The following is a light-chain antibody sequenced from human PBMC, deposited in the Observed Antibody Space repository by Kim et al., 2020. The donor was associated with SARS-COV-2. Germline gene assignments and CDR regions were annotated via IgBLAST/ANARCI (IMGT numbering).Light chain of an antibody. V-gene: IGKV1-5*03. CDR1: QSVGRW. CDR2: EAS. J-gene: IGKJ2*01. CDR3: QQYNGYHT. Sequence: DIQMTQSPSTRSASVGDRVTITCRASQSVGRWLAWYQQKPGKAPKLLIYEASRLESGVPSRFSGSGYGTAFTLTISSLQPDDFATYYCQQYNGYHTFGQGTKLEI.